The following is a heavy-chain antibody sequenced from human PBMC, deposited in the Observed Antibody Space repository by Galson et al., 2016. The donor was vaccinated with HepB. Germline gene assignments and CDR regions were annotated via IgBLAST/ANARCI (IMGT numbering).Heavy chain of an antibody. CDR1: GLTFNSYA. D-gene: IGHD3-10*01. V-gene: IGHV3-23*01. CDR2: LRGSGSST. CDR3: PKVYYGSGSYHSNYFDY. J-gene: IGHJ4*02. Sequence: SLRLSCAGSGLTFNSYAMHWVRQAPGKGLEWVSGLRGSGSSTFYADSVKGRFTISRDKSKNTVFLQMNSLRAEDTAVYYCPKVYYGSGSYHSNYFDYWGQGTLVTVSS.